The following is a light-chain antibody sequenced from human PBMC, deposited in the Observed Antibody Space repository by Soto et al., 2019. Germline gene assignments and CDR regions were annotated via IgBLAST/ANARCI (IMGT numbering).Light chain of an antibody. CDR1: QSISSW. J-gene: IGKJ1*01. CDR2: KAS. CDR3: QHYNSYPWT. Sequence: DIQMTQAPSTLSASVGDRVTITCRASQSISSWLAWYQQKPGKAPKILIYKASSLEGGVPSRFSGSGSGTEFTRTISSLQPDDFATYYCQHYNSYPWTFGQGTKVEIK. V-gene: IGKV1-5*03.